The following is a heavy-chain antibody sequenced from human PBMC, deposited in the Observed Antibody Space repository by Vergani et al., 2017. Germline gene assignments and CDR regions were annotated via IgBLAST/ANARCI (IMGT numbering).Heavy chain of an antibody. Sequence: EVQLVESGGGLVKPGGSLRLSCAASGFTFSSYSMNWVRQAPGKGLEWVSSISSSSSYIYYADSVKGRFTLSRDNAKNSLCLQMNSLRAEDTAVYYCARVRVASSGYYLPDYFDYWGQGTLVTVSS. CDR2: ISSSSSYI. CDR1: GFTFSSYS. CDR3: ARVRVASSGYYLPDYFDY. J-gene: IGHJ4*02. V-gene: IGHV3-21*01. D-gene: IGHD3-22*01.